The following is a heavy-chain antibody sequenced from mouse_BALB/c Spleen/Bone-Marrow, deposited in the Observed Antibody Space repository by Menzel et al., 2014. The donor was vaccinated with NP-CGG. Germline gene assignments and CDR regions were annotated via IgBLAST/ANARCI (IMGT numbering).Heavy chain of an antibody. CDR3: ARSGLPAY. V-gene: IGHV1-87*01. CDR2: IYPGDGDT. Sequence: QVQLQQSGAELARPGASVKLSCKASGYTFTSYWVQWVKQRPGQGLEWIGAIYPGDGDTRYTQKFKGKATLTADKSSSTAYMQLSSLASEDSAVYYCARSGLPAYWGQGTLVTVSA. D-gene: IGHD3-3*01. CDR1: GYTFTSYW. J-gene: IGHJ3*01.